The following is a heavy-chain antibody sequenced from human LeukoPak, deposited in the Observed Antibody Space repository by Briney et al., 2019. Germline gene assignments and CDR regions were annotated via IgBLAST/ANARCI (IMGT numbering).Heavy chain of an antibody. J-gene: IGHJ4*02. CDR3: AKAGEGSLAPFDY. CDR2: IRYDGSNK. D-gene: IGHD1-26*01. V-gene: IGHV3-30*02. CDR1: GFTFSSYG. Sequence: GGSLRLSCAASGFTFSSYGMHWVRQAPGKGLEWVAFIRYDGSNKYYADSVKGRFTISRDNSKNTLYLQMNSLRAEDTAVYYCAKAGEGSLAPFDYWGQGTLVTVSS.